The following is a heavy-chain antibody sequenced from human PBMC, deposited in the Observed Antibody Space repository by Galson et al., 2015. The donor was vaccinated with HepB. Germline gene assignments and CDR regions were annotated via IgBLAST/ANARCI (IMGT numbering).Heavy chain of an antibody. J-gene: IGHJ3*02. D-gene: IGHD1-26*01. CDR2: IYYSGST. CDR3: ARHGRIVGAIDAFDI. V-gene: IGHV4-59*08. CDR1: GGSISSYY. Sequence: ETLSLTCTVSGGSISSYYWSWIRQPPGKGLEWIGYIYYSGSTNYNPSLKSRVTISVDTSKNQFSLKLSSVTAADTAVYYCARHGRIVGAIDAFDIWGQGTMVTVSS.